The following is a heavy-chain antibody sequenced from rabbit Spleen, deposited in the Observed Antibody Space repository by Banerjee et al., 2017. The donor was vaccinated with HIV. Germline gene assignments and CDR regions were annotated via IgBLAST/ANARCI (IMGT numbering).Heavy chain of an antibody. D-gene: IGHD4-1*01. J-gene: IGHJ4*01. CDR2: IHASSGAAT. V-gene: IGHV1S45*01. CDR3: ARDLAGVIGWNFNL. CDR1: GLPFSNKAV. Sequence: QEQLVESGGGLVKPGASLTLTCKASGLPFSNKAVMCWVRQAPGKGLEWIGCIHASSGAATYYATWVKDRFTISKTSSTTVTLQMTSLTVADTATYFCARDLAGVIGWNFNLWGQGTLVTVS.